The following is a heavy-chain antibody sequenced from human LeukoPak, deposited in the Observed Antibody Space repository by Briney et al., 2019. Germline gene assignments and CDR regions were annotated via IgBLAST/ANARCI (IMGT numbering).Heavy chain of an antibody. J-gene: IGHJ1*01. V-gene: IGHV4-39*01. Sequence: SETLSLTCTVSGGSISSSSYYWGWIRQPPGKGLEWIGSISYSGSTYYNPSLKSRVTISVDTSKNQLSLKLSSVTAADTALYYCAIRRQQLLQYFQHWGQGTLVTVSS. CDR1: GGSISSSSYY. CDR3: AIRRQQLLQYFQH. D-gene: IGHD6-13*01. CDR2: ISYSGST.